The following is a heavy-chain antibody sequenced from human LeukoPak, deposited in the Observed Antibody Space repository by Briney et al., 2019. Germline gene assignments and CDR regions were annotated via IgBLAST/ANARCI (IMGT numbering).Heavy chain of an antibody. CDR1: GGSISSGGYY. Sequence: SETLSLTCTVSGGSISSGGYYWSWIRQHPGKGLEWIGYIYHSGSTYYNPSLKSRVTISVDTSKNQFSLKLSSVTAADTAVYYCATADTAMVSSLGYWGQGTLVTVSS. CDR3: ATADTAMVSSLGY. CDR2: IYHSGST. D-gene: IGHD5-18*01. J-gene: IGHJ4*02. V-gene: IGHV4-31*03.